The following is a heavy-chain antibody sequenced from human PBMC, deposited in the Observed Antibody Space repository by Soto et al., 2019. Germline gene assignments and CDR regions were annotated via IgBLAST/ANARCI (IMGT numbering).Heavy chain of an antibody. CDR3: AEAYDSSGYALGY. D-gene: IGHD3-22*01. CDR1: VFTFSSYA. J-gene: IGHJ4*02. V-gene: IGHV3-30-3*02. Sequence: PGGSLRLSCAASVFTFSSYAMHWVRQAPGKGLEWVAVISYDGSNKYYADSVKGRFTISRDNSKNTLYLQMNSLRAEDTAVYYCAEAYDSSGYALGYWGQGTLVTVSS. CDR2: ISYDGSNK.